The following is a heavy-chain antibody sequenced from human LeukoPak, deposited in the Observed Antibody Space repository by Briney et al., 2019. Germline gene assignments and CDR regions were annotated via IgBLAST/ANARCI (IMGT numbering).Heavy chain of an antibody. D-gene: IGHD6-6*01. CDR1: GGSISSGCYY. Sequence: SETLSLTCTVSGGSISSGCYYWSWLRPPAGKGLEWIGRIYTSGSTNYNPSLKSRVTISVDTSKNQFSLKLNSVTAADTAMYYCARGESSSSPLYYYYYYMDVWGKGTTVTVSS. V-gene: IGHV4-61*02. CDR3: ARGESSSSPLYYYYYYMDV. CDR2: IYTSGST. J-gene: IGHJ6*03.